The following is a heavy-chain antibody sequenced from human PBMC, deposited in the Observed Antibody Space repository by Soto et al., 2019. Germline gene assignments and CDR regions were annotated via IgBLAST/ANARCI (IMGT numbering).Heavy chain of an antibody. D-gene: IGHD3-3*01. CDR3: ARHRFTETKYGMDV. Sequence: PGESLKISCKDSGYSFINHWISWVRQMPGKGLEWMGRIDPSDSYTNYSPSFQGHVIFSADKSISAVYLQWSSLKASDSAMYYCARHRFTETKYGMDVWGQGTTVTVSS. CDR2: IDPSDSYT. CDR1: GYSFINHW. V-gene: IGHV5-10-1*01. J-gene: IGHJ6*02.